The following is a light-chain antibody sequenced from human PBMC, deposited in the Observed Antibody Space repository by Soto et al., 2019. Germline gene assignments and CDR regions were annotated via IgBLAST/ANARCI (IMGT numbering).Light chain of an antibody. V-gene: IGLV2-18*02. CDR1: SSDVGSYNR. CDR3: TSYTGSSTYV. J-gene: IGLJ1*01. CDR2: EVS. Sequence: QSALTQPPSVSGSPGQSVAISCTGTSSDVGSYNRVSWYQQPPGAAPKLMIYEVSTRPSGVPDRSSGSKSGNTAYLTISGLQSEDDAAYYCTSYTGSSTYVFGTGTKLTVL.